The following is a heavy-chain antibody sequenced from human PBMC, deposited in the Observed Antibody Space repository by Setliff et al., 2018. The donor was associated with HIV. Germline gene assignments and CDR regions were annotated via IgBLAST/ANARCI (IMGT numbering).Heavy chain of an antibody. D-gene: IGHD3-16*01. Sequence: GGSLRLSCAASGFTFSDYFMSWIRQAPGKGLEWVSYISRSGDSIHYADSVKGRFTISRDNAKNSLYLQMNSLRAEDTAVYYCARDLDYGDDWGQGTLVTVSS. CDR1: GFTFSDYF. CDR3: ARDLDYGDD. V-gene: IGHV3-11*04. CDR2: ISRSGDSI. J-gene: IGHJ4*02.